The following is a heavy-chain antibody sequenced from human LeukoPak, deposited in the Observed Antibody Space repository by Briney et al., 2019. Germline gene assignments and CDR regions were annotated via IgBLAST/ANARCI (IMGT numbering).Heavy chain of an antibody. CDR2: ISRSGSTK. D-gene: IGHD1-14*01. Sequence: PGGSLRLSCAASGFIFSDYYMRWIRQAPGKGLEWVSSISRSGSTKYYADSVKGRFTISRDNAKKSLYLQMNSLRAEDTAVYYCARDPDSDYYYMDVWGKGTTVTVSS. CDR3: ARDPDSDYYYMDV. J-gene: IGHJ6*03. V-gene: IGHV3-11*04. CDR1: GFIFSDYY.